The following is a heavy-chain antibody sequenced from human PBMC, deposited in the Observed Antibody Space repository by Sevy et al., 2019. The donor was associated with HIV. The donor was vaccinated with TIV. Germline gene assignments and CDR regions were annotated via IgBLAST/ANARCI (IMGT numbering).Heavy chain of an antibody. V-gene: IGHV4-39*02. CDR2: IHYSGST. CDR3: ANMGRGYYFYFEL. Sequence: SQTLSLTCTVSGGSFSTSYYWGWVRQPPGKGPEWIGCIHYSGSTYYNPSLKSRVSISVDTSKKSFSLKLSSVTAADTAVYYCANMGRGYYFYFELWGQGTLVTVSS. D-gene: IGHD3-3*01. J-gene: IGHJ4*02. CDR1: GGSFSTSYY.